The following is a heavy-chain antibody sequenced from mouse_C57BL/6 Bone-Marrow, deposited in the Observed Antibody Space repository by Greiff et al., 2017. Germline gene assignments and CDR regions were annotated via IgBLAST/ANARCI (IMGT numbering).Heavy chain of an antibody. V-gene: IGHV1-59*01. CDR2: IDPSDSYT. CDR3: ARGDYDMDY. J-gene: IGHJ4*01. CDR1: GYTFTSYW. Sequence: VQLQQPGAELVRPGTSVKLSCKASGYTFTSYWMHWVKQRPGQGLEWVGVIDPSDSYTNYNQKFKGQATLTVDTSSSTAYMPRSSLTSEDSADYYCARGDYDMDYWGQGTTVTVSS.